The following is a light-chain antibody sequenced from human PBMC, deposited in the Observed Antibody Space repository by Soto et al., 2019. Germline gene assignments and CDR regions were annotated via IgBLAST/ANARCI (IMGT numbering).Light chain of an antibody. Sequence: QSALTQPPSASGSPGQSVTISCTGTSSDVGGYNYVSWYQQHPGKAPKLMIYEVSKLPSGVPDRFSGSKSGNTASLTVSGLQAEDAAVYYYSSYAGSNHLVVFGGGTKVTVL. CDR2: EVS. CDR3: SSYAGSNHLVV. CDR1: SSDVGGYNY. J-gene: IGLJ2*01. V-gene: IGLV2-8*01.